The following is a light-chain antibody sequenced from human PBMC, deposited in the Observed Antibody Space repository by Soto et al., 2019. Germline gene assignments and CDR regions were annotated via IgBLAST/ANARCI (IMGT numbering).Light chain of an antibody. V-gene: IGLV2-14*03. J-gene: IGLJ1*01. CDR1: SSDVGGYNS. Sequence: QSALTQPASLSGSPGQSITISCTGTSSDVGGYNSVAWYQQHPGKAPKAVIYDVSNRPSGVSNRFSGSKSGDTASLTISDLQAEDEADYYCSSYTSSTTAVFGTGTKVTVL. CDR2: DVS. CDR3: SSYTSSTTAV.